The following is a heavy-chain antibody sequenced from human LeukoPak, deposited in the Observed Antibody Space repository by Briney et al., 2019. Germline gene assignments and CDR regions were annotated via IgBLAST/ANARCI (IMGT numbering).Heavy chain of an antibody. CDR2: ISGSGDSI. CDR1: GFTFDNYE. Sequence: GGSLRLSCAASGFTFDNYEMNWVPQAPGKGLEWVSYISGSGDSIFYADSVKGRFTISRDNAKNSLYLQMHSLSAEDTAVYYCATKVAGTSHFSYWGQGTRVTVSS. V-gene: IGHV3-48*03. D-gene: IGHD6-19*01. CDR3: ATKVAGTSHFSY. J-gene: IGHJ4*02.